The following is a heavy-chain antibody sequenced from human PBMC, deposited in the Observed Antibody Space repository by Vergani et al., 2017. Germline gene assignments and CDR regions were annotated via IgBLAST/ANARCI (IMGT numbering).Heavy chain of an antibody. CDR2: IYYSGST. D-gene: IGHD6-6*01. CDR1: GGSISSYY. J-gene: IGHJ6*03. CDR3: ARGGIAARPYYYYYMDV. Sequence: QVQLQESGPGLVKPSETLSLTCTVSGGSISSYYWSWIRQPPGKGLEWIGYIYYSGSTNYNPSLKSRVTISVDTSKNQFSLKLSSVTAADTAVYYCARGGIAARPYYYYYMDVWGKGTTVTVSS. V-gene: IGHV4-59*01.